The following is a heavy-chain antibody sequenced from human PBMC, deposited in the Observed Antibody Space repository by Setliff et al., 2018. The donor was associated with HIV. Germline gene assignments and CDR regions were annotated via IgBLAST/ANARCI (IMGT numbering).Heavy chain of an antibody. Sequence: AASVKVSCKASGYTFSSYGISWVRQAPGQGLEWMGWISPSNGYTDYAQKFRDRVTLTTDTSTSTAYMELSSLRSEDTAVYYCALPYCSGGNCWSSASLPPAGWFDPWGQGTLVTVSS. CDR2: ISPSNGYT. D-gene: IGHD2-15*01. CDR3: ALPYCSGGNCWSSASLPPAGWFDP. CDR1: GYTFSSYG. V-gene: IGHV1-18*01. J-gene: IGHJ5*02.